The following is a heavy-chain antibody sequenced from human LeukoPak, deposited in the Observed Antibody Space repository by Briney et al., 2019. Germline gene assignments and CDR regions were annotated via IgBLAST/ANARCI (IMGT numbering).Heavy chain of an antibody. CDR1: GFTFSSHD. Sequence: PGGSLRLSCAASGFTFSSHDMHWVRQPTGKGLEWVSAIGTAGDTYYSHSVQGRFTISRENAKNSLYLHMNSLSAGDTAVYFCARGHMLTGYYNFAWFDPWGQGTLVTVSS. CDR2: IGTAGDT. V-gene: IGHV3-13*01. J-gene: IGHJ5*02. CDR3: ARGHMLTGYYNFAWFDP. D-gene: IGHD3-9*01.